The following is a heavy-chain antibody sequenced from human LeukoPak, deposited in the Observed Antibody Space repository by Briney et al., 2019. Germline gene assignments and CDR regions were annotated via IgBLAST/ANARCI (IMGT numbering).Heavy chain of an antibody. D-gene: IGHD3-22*01. J-gene: IGHJ1*01. CDR1: GFTFSSYG. CDR3: ATYSSLNRREFQF. Sequence: GGSLRLSCAASGFTFSSYGMPWVRQAPGKGLQWVANIKTDGSEKYYVDSVKGRFTISRDNAKNSLYLQMNSLRAEDTAVYYCATYSSLNRREFQFWGQGTLLTVSS. CDR2: IKTDGSEK. V-gene: IGHV3-7*01.